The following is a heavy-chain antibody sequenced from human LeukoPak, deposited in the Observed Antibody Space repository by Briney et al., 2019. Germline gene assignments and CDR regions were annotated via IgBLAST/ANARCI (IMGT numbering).Heavy chain of an antibody. J-gene: IGHJ4*02. CDR1: GGSISSYY. Sequence: SETLSLTCTVSGGSISSYYWSWIRQPAGKGLEWIGRIYTSGSTNYNPSLKSRVTMSVDTSKNQFSLKLSSVTAADTAVYYCARDVVEPQWELPIRYFDYWGQGTLATVSS. V-gene: IGHV4-4*07. CDR2: IYTSGST. CDR3: ARDVVEPQWELPIRYFDY. D-gene: IGHD1-26*01.